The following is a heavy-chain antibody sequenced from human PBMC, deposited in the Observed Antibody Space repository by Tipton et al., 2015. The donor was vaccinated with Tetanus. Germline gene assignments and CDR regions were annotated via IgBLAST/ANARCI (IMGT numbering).Heavy chain of an antibody. Sequence: GSLRLSCAASGFTFSSYSMNWVRQAPGKGLEWVSSISSSSSYIYYADSVKGRFTISRDNAKNSLYLQMNSLRAEDTAVYYCARWEYSSSPGWAAFDIWGQGTMVTVSS. D-gene: IGHD6-6*01. CDR3: ARWEYSSSPGWAAFDI. J-gene: IGHJ3*02. V-gene: IGHV3-21*01. CDR1: GFTFSSYS. CDR2: ISSSSSYI.